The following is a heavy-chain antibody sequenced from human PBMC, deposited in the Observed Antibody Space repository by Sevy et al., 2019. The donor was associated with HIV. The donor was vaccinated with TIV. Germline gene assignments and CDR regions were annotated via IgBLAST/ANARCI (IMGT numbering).Heavy chain of an antibody. J-gene: IGHJ3*02. Sequence: QSQTLSLTCAISGDSVSSNSAAWNWIRQSPSRGLEWLGRTYYRSKWYNDYAVSVKSRITINPDTSKNQFSLQLNSVTPEDTAVYYCAGSGIVGATGAFDIWGQGTMVTVSS. CDR2: TYYRSKWYN. CDR1: GDSVSSNSAA. CDR3: AGSGIVGATGAFDI. D-gene: IGHD1-26*01. V-gene: IGHV6-1*01.